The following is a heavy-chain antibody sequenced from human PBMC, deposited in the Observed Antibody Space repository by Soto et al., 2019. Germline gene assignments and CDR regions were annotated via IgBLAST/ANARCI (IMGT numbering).Heavy chain of an antibody. V-gene: IGHV3-73*01. D-gene: IGHD3-16*01. J-gene: IGHJ6*03. CDR1: GFPFNTAW. CDR3: TKFAASLGYYMDF. CDR2: IKSEPNNYAT. Sequence: GSLRLSCAASGFPFNTAWMNWVRQTPGKGLEWVGRIKSEPNNYATEYGASVTGRFTISRDDSKNAAYLQMNSLKTEDTAVYYCTKFAASLGYYMDFWGNATTVTV.